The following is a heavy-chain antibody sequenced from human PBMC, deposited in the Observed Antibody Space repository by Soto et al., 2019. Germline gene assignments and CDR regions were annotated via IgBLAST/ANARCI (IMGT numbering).Heavy chain of an antibody. CDR3: AINYYVSSAYLY. J-gene: IGHJ4*02. V-gene: IGHV1-46*01. CDR1: GHTLINYY. D-gene: IGHD3-22*01. Sequence: GASVKVSCKASGHTLINYYMHWVRQAPGQGLDWLGKIDPSGNGTSYAERFQGRITLTSDTSTNTVYVELSSLRSEDTAIYYCAINYYVSSAYLYWGQGTVVTVSS. CDR2: IDPSGNGT.